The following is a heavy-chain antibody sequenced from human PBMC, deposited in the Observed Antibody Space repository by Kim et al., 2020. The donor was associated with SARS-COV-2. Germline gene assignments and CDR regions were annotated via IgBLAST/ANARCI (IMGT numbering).Heavy chain of an antibody. CDR2: LNEDGSTT. D-gene: IGHD5-12*01. J-gene: IGHJ5*02. CDR1: GFTFSNYW. CDR3: VRDLVGSDDL. V-gene: IGHV3-74*01. Sequence: GGSLRLSCAASGFTFSNYWMHWVRQAPGKGPVRVSRLNEDGSTTNYADSVKGRFTISRDNARNTLYLHMDSLRAEDTALYYCVRDLVGSDDLWGQGTLVT.